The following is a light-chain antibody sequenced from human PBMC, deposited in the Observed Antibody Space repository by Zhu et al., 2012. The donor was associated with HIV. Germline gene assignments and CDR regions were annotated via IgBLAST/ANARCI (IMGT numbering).Light chain of an antibody. J-gene: IGKJ4*01. Sequence: EIVLTQSPGTLSLSPGEKVTLPCRASQSISGSYLAWYQQKPGQAPRLLIYGASSRATGIPDRFSGSGSGTDFTLTISSLEPEDFAVYYCQQRNSNWFTFGGGTKVEIK. CDR1: QSISGSY. CDR2: GAS. CDR3: QQRNSNWFT. V-gene: IGKV3-20*01.